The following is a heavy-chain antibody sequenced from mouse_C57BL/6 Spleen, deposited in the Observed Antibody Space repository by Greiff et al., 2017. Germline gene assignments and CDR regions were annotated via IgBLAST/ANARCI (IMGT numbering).Heavy chain of an antibody. Sequence: VQLQQPGAELVRPGSSVKLSCKASGYTFTSYWMDWVKQRPGQGLEWIGNIYPYDSETHYNQKFKDKATLTVDKSSSTAYMQLRSLTSEDSAVYYCAREGTVVGEGRAMDYWGQGTSVTVSS. CDR3: AREGTVVGEGRAMDY. CDR1: GYTFTSYW. V-gene: IGHV1-61*01. CDR2: IYPYDSET. J-gene: IGHJ4*01. D-gene: IGHD1-1*01.